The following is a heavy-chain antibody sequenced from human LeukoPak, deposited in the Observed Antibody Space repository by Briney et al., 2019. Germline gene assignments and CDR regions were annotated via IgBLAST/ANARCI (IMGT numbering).Heavy chain of an antibody. V-gene: IGHV3-23*01. Sequence: GGSLRLSCAASGFTFSSYGMHWVRQAPGKGLEWVSAISGSGGSTYYADSVKGRFTISRDNSKNTLYLQMNGLRAEDTAVYYRAKSRSQRLWFGDAFDIWGQGTMVTVSS. CDR1: GFTFSSYG. D-gene: IGHD3-10*01. CDR2: ISGSGGST. J-gene: IGHJ3*02. CDR3: AKSRSQRLWFGDAFDI.